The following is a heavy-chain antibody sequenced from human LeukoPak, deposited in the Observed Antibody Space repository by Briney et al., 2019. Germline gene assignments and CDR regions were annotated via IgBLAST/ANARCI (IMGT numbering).Heavy chain of an antibody. D-gene: IGHD1-26*01. CDR3: ARGFVGATREYFQH. CDR1: GFTFSSYS. J-gene: IGHJ1*01. CDR2: ISSSSSTI. Sequence: GWSLRLSCAASGFTFSSYSMNWVRQAPGKGLEWVSYISSSSSTIYYADSVKGRFTISRDNAKNSLYLQMNSLRAEDTAVYYCARGFVGATREYFQHWGQGTLVTVSS. V-gene: IGHV3-48*01.